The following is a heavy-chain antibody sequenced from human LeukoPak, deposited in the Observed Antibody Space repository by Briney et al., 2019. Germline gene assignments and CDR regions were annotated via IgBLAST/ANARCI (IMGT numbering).Heavy chain of an antibody. CDR1: GGSFSGYY. V-gene: IGHV4-34*01. CDR3: ASSLKDIVVIWDAFDI. J-gene: IGHJ3*02. D-gene: IGHD2-2*01. Sequence: PSETLSLTCAVYGGSFSGYYWSWIRQPPGKGLEWIGEINHSGSTNYNPSLKSRVTMSVDTSKNQFSLKLSSVTAADTAVYYCASSLKDIVVIWDAFDIWGQGTMVTVSS. CDR2: INHSGST.